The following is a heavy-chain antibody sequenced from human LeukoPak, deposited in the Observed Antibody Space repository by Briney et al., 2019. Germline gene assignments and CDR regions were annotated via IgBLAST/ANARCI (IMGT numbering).Heavy chain of an antibody. Sequence: GGSLRLSCAASGFTFSSYWMHWVRQAPGKGLVWVSRINTDGSSTSYADSVKGRFTISRDNAKNSLYLQMNSLRAEDTAVYYCARDIVVVVAATYYFDYWGQGTLVTVSS. D-gene: IGHD2-15*01. CDR3: ARDIVVVVAATYYFDY. J-gene: IGHJ4*02. V-gene: IGHV3-74*01. CDR2: INTDGSST. CDR1: GFTFSSYW.